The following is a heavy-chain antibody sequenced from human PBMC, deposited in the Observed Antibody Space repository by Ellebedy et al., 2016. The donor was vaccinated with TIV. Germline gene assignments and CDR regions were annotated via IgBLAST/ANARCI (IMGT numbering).Heavy chain of an antibody. CDR3: AEEGGSSRGASGMDV. J-gene: IGHJ6*02. CDR2: ISTNGREK. CDR1: GFTLSTYG. Sequence: GESLKISCVASGFTLSTYGMHWVRQTQDQVLEWVAFISTNGREKYYIDSVKGRFTISRDISKNTLYLQMNSLRVDDTAVYYCAEEGGSSRGASGMDVWGQGTAVVVSS. V-gene: IGHV3-30*18. D-gene: IGHD6-6*01.